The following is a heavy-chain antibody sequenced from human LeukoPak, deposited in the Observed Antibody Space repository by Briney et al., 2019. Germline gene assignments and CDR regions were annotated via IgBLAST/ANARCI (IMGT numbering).Heavy chain of an antibody. V-gene: IGHV1-2*06. CDR2: INPNSGGT. Sequence: ASVKVSCKASGYTFTGYYMHWVRQAPGQGLEWMGRINPNSGGTNYAQKFQGRVTMTRDTSISTAYMELSSLRSEDTAVYYCARRTRDGYNGFDYWGQGTLVTVSS. J-gene: IGHJ4*02. D-gene: IGHD5-24*01. CDR3: ARRTRDGYNGFDY. CDR1: GYTFTGYY.